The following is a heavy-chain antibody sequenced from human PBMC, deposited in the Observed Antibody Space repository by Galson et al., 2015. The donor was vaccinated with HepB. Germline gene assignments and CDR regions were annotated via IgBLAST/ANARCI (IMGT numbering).Heavy chain of an antibody. CDR2: ISWDGGST. D-gene: IGHD5-18*01. CDR1: GFTFDNYT. V-gene: IGHV3-43*01. CDR3: AKADGRTGDSLHQGPIGLPPGTLLQEHL. J-gene: IGHJ6*01. Sequence: SLRLSCAASGFTFDNYTMHWVRQAPGKGLEWVSLISWDGGSTYYADAVKGQFTISRDNSKNSLCLQMNSLRTEDTALCYCAKADGRTGDSLHQGPIGLPPGTLLQEHLWG.